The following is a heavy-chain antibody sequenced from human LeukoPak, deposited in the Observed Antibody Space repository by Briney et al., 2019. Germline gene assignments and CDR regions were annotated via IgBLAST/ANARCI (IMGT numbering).Heavy chain of an antibody. CDR3: AKSDQRLPDY. CDR2: IRFDGSNE. V-gene: IGHV3-30*02. CDR1: GFTFSTFG. J-gene: IGHJ4*02. Sequence: PGGSLRLSCAASGFTFSTFGMHWVRQAPGKGLEWVAFIRFDGSNEYYADSVKGRFTISRDNSKNTLYLQMNGLRAEDTAVYYCAKSDQRLPDYWGQGTLATVSS. D-gene: IGHD2-2*01.